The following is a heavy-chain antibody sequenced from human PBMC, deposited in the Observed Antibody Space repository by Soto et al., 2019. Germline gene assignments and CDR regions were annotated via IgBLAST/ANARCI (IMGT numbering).Heavy chain of an antibody. V-gene: IGHV3-11*01. CDR2: ISSGGTTI. CDR3: ESEYDILTGYSPFNY. CDR1: GFTFSDYY. J-gene: IGHJ4*02. Sequence: QVHLVESGGGLVKPGGSLRLSCAVSGFTFSDYYMSWIRQAPGKGLEWVAYISSGGTTICYGDSVKGRFAISRDKAKNSLYLQMNSLRAEDTDVYYCESEYDILTGYSPFNYWGQGTLVTVYS. D-gene: IGHD3-9*01.